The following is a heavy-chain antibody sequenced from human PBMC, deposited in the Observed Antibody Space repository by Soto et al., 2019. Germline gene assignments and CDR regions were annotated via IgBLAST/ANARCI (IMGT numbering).Heavy chain of an antibody. J-gene: IGHJ5*02. CDR2: IYPGDSDT. CDR3: ARHSFVLRFLEWLPPFDP. D-gene: IGHD3-3*01. V-gene: IGHV5-51*01. CDR1: GYSFTSYW. Sequence: PGESLKISCKGSGYSFTSYWIGWVRQMPGKGLEWMGIIYPGDSDTRYSPSFQGQVTISADKSISTAYLQWSSLKASDTAMYYCARHSFVLRFLEWLPPFDPWGQGTLVTVS.